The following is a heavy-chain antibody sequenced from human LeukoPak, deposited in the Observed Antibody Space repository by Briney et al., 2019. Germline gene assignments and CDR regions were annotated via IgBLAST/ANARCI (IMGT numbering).Heavy chain of an antibody. CDR3: AKDRSDDEHDYGGGPFDY. CDR2: ISSSSDYI. D-gene: IGHD4-23*01. J-gene: IGHJ4*02. CDR1: GFPFNNYI. Sequence: GGSLRLSCAASGFPFNNYIMNWVRQAPGKGLEWVSSISSSSDYIYYADSVKGRFTISRDNSKNTLYLQMNSLRAEDTAVYYCAKDRSDDEHDYGGGPFDYWGQGTLVTVSS. V-gene: IGHV3-21*01.